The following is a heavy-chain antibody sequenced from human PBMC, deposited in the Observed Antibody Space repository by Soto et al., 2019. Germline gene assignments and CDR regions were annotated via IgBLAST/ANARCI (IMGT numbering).Heavy chain of an antibody. D-gene: IGHD2-15*01. Sequence: QVQLQESGPGLVKPSQTLSLTCTVSGGSISSGAYYWNWIRQHPGKGLEWIGYIFHSGSTFYNPSLKKRVTITRGTSKNQFPRKLSSVSAADTAVYYCARDRGFCSGGACYLFDYWGQGALVNVAS. CDR2: IFHSGST. CDR1: GGSISSGAYY. J-gene: IGHJ4*02. CDR3: ARDRGFCSGGACYLFDY. V-gene: IGHV4-31*03.